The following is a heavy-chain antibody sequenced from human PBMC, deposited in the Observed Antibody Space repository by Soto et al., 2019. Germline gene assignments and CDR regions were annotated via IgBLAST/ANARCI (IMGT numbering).Heavy chain of an antibody. V-gene: IGHV4-4*02. J-gene: IGHJ5*02. CDR1: GDTINDKNW. Sequence: PSETLSLTCSVSGDTINDKNWWTWLRQPPGKRLEWIGYIYHTGRSSYNPSLKSRVIISVDTSKNQFSLRPSSVTAADTAVYYCARSVFPWGQGTLVTVSS. CDR3: ARSVFP. CDR2: IYHTGRS.